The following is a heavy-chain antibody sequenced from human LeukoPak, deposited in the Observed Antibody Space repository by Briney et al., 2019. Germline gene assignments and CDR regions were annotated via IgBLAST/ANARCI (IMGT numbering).Heavy chain of an antibody. J-gene: IGHJ4*02. V-gene: IGHV4-4*07. CDR2: IYTSGTT. CDR1: GGSTINYF. Sequence: SETLSLTCTVSGGSTINYFRSWIRQPAGRGLEWIGHIYTSGTTHYNPSLKNRVTISLDTSKSQFSLQLNSVTAADSAVYYCAREGGPYRPLDYSGQGTLVTVSS. CDR3: AREGGPYRPLDY.